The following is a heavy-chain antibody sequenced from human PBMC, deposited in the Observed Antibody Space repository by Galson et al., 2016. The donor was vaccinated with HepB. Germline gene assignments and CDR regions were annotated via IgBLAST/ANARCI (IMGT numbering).Heavy chain of an antibody. CDR1: GGSINRGGYY. CDR2: IRYSGYT. Sequence: TLSLTCTVSGGSINRGGYYWGWILQHPGKGLEWIGHIRYSGYTYYNPSLKSRLTISLDTSKNQFSLRLSSVTAADTAVFYCARANADYSNALDIWGQGTLVTVSS. J-gene: IGHJ3*02. D-gene: IGHD6-13*01. V-gene: IGHV4-31*03. CDR3: ARANADYSNALDI.